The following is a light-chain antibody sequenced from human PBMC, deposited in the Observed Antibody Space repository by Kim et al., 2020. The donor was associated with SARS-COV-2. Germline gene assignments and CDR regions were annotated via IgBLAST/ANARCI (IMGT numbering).Light chain of an antibody. CDR1: SGSIASNY. J-gene: IGLJ3*02. V-gene: IGLV6-57*03. CDR2: EDN. Sequence: KTVTISCTRSSGSIASNYVQWYQQRPGSAPTTVIYEDNQRPSGGPDRFSGSIDSSSNSASLTISGLKTEDEADYYCQSYDSSNHGVFGGGTKLTVL. CDR3: QSYDSSNHGV.